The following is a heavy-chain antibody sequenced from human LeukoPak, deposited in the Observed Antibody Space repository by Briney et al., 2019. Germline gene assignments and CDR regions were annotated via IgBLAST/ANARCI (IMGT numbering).Heavy chain of an antibody. CDR1: GGSISSYY. CDR2: IYYSGST. J-gene: IGHJ3*02. Sequence: SETLSLTCTVSGGSISSYYWSWIRQPPGKGLEWIGYIYYSGSTNYNPSLKSRVTISVDTSKNQFSLKLSSVTAADTAVYYCARYQWLYAFDIWGQGTMVTVSS. CDR3: ARYQWLYAFDI. V-gene: IGHV4-59*01. D-gene: IGHD6-19*01.